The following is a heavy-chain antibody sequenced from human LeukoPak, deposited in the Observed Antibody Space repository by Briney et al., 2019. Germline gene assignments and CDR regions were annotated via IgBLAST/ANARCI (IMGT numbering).Heavy chain of an antibody. J-gene: IGHJ2*01. CDR3: ARAKVGMTTVTKVNWYFDL. D-gene: IGHD4-17*01. Sequence: GGSLTLSCGASGFPFSSYDMHCVRQATGKGLEWFSSIGTAGDPYYPGSVKGRFTISRENAKNSLYLQMTSLRAGDTAVYYCARAKVGMTTVTKVNWYFDLWGRGTLVTVSS. V-gene: IGHV3-13*04. CDR1: GFPFSSYD. CDR2: IGTAGDP.